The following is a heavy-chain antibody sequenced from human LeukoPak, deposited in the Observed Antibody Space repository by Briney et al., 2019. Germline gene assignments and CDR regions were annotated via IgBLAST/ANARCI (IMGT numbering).Heavy chain of an antibody. Sequence: SQTLSLTCTVSGGSISSGSYHWSWIRQPAGKGLEWIGRIYTSGSTNYNPSLKSRVTISVDTSKNQFSLKLSSVTAADTAVYYCARHYSANSFDYWGQGTLVTVSS. V-gene: IGHV4-61*02. J-gene: IGHJ4*02. D-gene: IGHD2-15*01. CDR1: GGSISSGSYH. CDR3: ARHYSANSFDY. CDR2: IYTSGST.